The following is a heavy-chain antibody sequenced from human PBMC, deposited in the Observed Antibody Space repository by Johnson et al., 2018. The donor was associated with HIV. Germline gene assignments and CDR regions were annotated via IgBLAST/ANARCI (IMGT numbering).Heavy chain of an antibody. CDR2: IYSGGST. CDR1: GFTFSSYG. J-gene: IGHJ3*02. CDR3: ASREWGGAFDI. V-gene: IGHV3-NL1*01. Sequence: VQLVESGGGVVQPGRSLRLSCAASGFTFSSYGMHWVRQAPGKGLEWVAVIYSGGSTYYADSVKGRFTISRDNSKNTLYLQMNSLRAEDTAVYYCASREWGGAFDIWGQGTMVTVSS. D-gene: IGHD3-3*01.